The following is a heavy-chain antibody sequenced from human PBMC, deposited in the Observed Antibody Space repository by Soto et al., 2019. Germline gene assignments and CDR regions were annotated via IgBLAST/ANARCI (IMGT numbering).Heavy chain of an antibody. J-gene: IGHJ5*02. CDR3: ARASGILAAAAS. CDR2: TYYRSKWYN. CDR1: GDSFSNNSAA. V-gene: IGHV6-1*01. D-gene: IGHD6-13*01. Sequence: PSQTLSLTCAISGDSFSNNSAAWNWIRQSPSRGLEWLGRTYYRSKWYNDYAVSVKSRITINPDTSKNQFSLQLNSVTPEDTAVYYCARASGILAAAASWGQGTLVTVFS.